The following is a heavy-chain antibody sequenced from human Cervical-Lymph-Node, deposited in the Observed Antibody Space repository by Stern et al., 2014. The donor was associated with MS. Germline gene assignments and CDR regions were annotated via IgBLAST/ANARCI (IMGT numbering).Heavy chain of an antibody. CDR3: ARHVGIAARPVRYFDY. CDR1: GGSISSSSYY. V-gene: IGHV4-39*01. CDR2: IYYSGST. D-gene: IGHD6-6*01. J-gene: IGHJ4*02. Sequence: QLQLQESGPGLVKPSETLSLTCTVSGGSISSSSYYWGWIRQPPGKGLEWIGSIYYSGSTYYNPSLKSRVTISVDTSKNQFSLKLSSVTAADTAVYYCARHVGIAARPVRYFDYWGQGTLVTVSS.